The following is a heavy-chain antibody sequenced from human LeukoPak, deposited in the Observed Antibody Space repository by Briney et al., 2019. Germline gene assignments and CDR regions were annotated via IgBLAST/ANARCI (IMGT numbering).Heavy chain of an antibody. D-gene: IGHD2-15*01. CDR3: ARDKGYCSGGSCYPRFDP. CDR1: GYEFIAYY. CDR2: INPSGGST. Sequence: ASVKVSCKASGYEFIAYYIHWVRQAPGQGLEWMGIINPSGGSTSYAQKFQGRVTMTRDMSTSTVYMELSSLRSEDTAVYYCARDKGYCSGGSCYPRFDPWGQGTLVTVSS. V-gene: IGHV1-46*01. J-gene: IGHJ5*02.